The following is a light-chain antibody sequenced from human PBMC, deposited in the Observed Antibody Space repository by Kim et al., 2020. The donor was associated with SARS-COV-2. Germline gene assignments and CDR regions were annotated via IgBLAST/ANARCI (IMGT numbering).Light chain of an antibody. CDR3: QVWDRSSDQGV. CDR1: NIGSKS. CDR2: YDS. V-gene: IGLV3-21*04. Sequence: SYELTQPPSVSVAPGKTARITCGGNNIGSKSVHWYQQKPGQAPVLVIYYDSDRPSGIPERFSGSNSGNTATLTISRVEAGDEADYYCQVWDRSSDQGVFG. J-gene: IGLJ2*01.